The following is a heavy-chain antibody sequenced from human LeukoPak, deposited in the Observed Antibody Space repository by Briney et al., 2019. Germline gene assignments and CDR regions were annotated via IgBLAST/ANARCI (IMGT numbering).Heavy chain of an antibody. Sequence: PGGSLRLSCAASGFTFSDYYMSWIRQPPGKGLEWIGEINHSGSTNYNPSLKSRVTISVDTSKNQFSLKLSSVTAADTAVYYCARGSDDSSGYYFSFWGQGTLVTVSS. CDR2: INHSGST. CDR1: GFTFSDYY. J-gene: IGHJ4*02. CDR3: ARGSDDSSGYYFSF. V-gene: IGHV4-34*01. D-gene: IGHD3-22*01.